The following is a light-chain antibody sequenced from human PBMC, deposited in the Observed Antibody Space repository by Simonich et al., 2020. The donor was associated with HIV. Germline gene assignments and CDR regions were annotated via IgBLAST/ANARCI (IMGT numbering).Light chain of an antibody. CDR2: VAS. CDR3: QQYNNWPLT. Sequence: EIVMTQSAATLSVSPGERATLPCRTSQSVSSTLALYQQKPGQAPKLLIFVASTRATGIPARVSGSGSGTEFTLTISSMQSEDFAVYYCQQYNNWPLTFGPGTKVDIK. V-gene: IGKV3-15*01. J-gene: IGKJ3*01. CDR1: QSVSST.